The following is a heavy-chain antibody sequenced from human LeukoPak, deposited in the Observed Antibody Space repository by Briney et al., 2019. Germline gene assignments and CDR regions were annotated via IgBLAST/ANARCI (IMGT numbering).Heavy chain of an antibody. J-gene: IGHJ4*02. CDR2: IYYSGST. Sequence: SETLSLTCTVSGGSISNYYWSWIRQPPGKGLERIGYIYYSGSTNYNPSLKSRVTISVDTSKNQFSLKLSSVTAADTAVYYCARGYCSSTSCYSPFDYWGQGTLVTVSS. V-gene: IGHV4-59*01. CDR1: GGSISNYY. D-gene: IGHD2-2*01. CDR3: ARGYCSSTSCYSPFDY.